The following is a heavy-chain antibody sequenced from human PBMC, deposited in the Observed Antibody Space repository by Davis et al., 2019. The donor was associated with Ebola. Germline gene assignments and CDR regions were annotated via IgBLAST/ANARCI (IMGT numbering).Heavy chain of an antibody. D-gene: IGHD3-10*01. Sequence: PGGSLRLSCAVYGGSFSGYNWSWIRQSPGKGLEWIGEINHSGSTNYNPSLKSRVTMSVETSKNQFSLKLSSVTAADTAVYYCARELLLWFGGEKGMDVWGQGTTVTVSS. J-gene: IGHJ6*02. V-gene: IGHV4-34*01. CDR1: GGSFSGYN. CDR2: INHSGST. CDR3: ARELLLWFGGEKGMDV.